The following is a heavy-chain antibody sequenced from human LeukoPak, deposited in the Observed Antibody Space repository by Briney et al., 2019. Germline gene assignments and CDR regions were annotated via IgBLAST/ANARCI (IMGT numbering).Heavy chain of an antibody. Sequence: SETLSLTCAVYGGSFSGYYWSWVRQAPGKGLEWIGEINHSGSTNYNPSLKRRVTISVDTSKNQFSLKLSSVTAADTAVYYCARQRRALYYYDSSGQFLFDYWGQGTLVTVSS. V-gene: IGHV4-34*01. CDR3: ARQRRALYYYDSSGQFLFDY. CDR1: GGSFSGYY. D-gene: IGHD3-22*01. CDR2: INHSGST. J-gene: IGHJ4*02.